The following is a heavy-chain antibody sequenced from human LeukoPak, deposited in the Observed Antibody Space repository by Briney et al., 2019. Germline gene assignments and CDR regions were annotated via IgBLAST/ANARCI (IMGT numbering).Heavy chain of an antibody. Sequence: GGSLRLSCAAPGFTVSSNYMSWVRQAPGKGLEWVSVIYSGGSAYYADSVKGRFTISRDNSKNTLYLQMNSLRAEDTAVYYCARARLRYFDDPEYYFDYWGQGTLVTVSS. CDR1: GFTVSSNY. CDR3: ARARLRYFDDPEYYFDY. D-gene: IGHD3-9*01. CDR2: IYSGGSA. V-gene: IGHV3-66*02. J-gene: IGHJ4*02.